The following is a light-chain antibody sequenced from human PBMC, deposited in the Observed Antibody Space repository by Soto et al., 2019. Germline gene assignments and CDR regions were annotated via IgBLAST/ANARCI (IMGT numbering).Light chain of an antibody. J-gene: IGKJ5*01. CDR2: GAS. V-gene: IGKV3-20*01. CDR1: QSVSSNY. Sequence: EIVLTQSPGTLSLSPGERATGSCRASQSVSSNYLAWYQQKPGQAPRLLIYGASSRATGIPDRFSGSGSGTDFTLTISRLEPEDFAVYYCQQYGSSPPISFGQGTRLEIK. CDR3: QQYGSSPPIS.